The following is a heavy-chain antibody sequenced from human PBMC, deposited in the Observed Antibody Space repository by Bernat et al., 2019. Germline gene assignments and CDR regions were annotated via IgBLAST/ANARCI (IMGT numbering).Heavy chain of an antibody. CDR2: VYWDDDN. CDR3: AHRISKAGQFDY. Sequence: QITLKESGPTLVKPTQTLTLTCTFSGFSLSTSRVRVGWIRQPPGKALEWLAIVYWDDDNRYSPSLKNRITVTKDNSKNQKVLTMTNLDTVDTATYYCAHRISKAGQFDYWGQGTLVTVSS. V-gene: IGHV2-5*02. D-gene: IGHD6-13*01. CDR1: GFSLSTSRVR. J-gene: IGHJ4*02.